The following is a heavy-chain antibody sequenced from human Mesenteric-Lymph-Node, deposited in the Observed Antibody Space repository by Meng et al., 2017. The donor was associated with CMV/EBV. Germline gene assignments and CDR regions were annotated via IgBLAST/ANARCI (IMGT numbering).Heavy chain of an antibody. J-gene: IGHJ5*02. CDR2: ISAYNGNT. CDR3: ARDPSIAVAGWFDP. V-gene: IGHV1-18*04. CDR1: RYTFTDYY. D-gene: IGHD6-19*01. Sequence: ASVKVSCKAPRYTFTDYYMHWVRQAPGQGLEWMGWISAYNGNTNYAQKLQGRVTMTTDTSTSTAYMELRSLRSDDTAVYYCARDPSIAVAGWFDPWGQGTLVTVSS.